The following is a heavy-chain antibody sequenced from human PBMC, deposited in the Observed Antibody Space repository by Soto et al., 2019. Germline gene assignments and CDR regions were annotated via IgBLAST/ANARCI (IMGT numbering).Heavy chain of an antibody. Sequence: QLQLQESGPGLVKPSETLSLTCTVSGDSISSNNYYWGWIRQPPGKGLEWIGSMYHSGNTYHNPSLKSRVTISVDTSKNQLSLNLWSVTAADTAVYYCARHRGPTGPNYWGQGTLVTVSS. CDR2: MYHSGNT. CDR1: GDSISSNNYY. V-gene: IGHV4-39*01. D-gene: IGHD3-10*01. J-gene: IGHJ4*02. CDR3: ARHRGPTGPNY.